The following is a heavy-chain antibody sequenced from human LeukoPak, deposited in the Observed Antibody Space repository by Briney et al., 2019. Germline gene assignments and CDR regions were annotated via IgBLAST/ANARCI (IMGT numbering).Heavy chain of an antibody. CDR3: ARVTAVAGTDWFDP. J-gene: IGHJ5*02. CDR2: IYTSGST. CDR1: GFSFSSYE. D-gene: IGHD6-19*01. Sequence: PGGSLRLSCVVSGFSFSSYEMNWVRQAPGKGLEWIGRIYTSGSTNYNPSLKSRVTMSVDTSKNQFSLKLSSVTAADTAVYYCARVTAVAGTDWFDPWGQGTLVTVSS. V-gene: IGHV4-59*10.